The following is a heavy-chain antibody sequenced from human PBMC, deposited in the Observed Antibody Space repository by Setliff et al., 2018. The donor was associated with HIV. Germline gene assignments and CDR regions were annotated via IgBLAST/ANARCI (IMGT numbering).Heavy chain of an antibody. D-gene: IGHD4-17*01. CDR2: IYSNGGT. Sequence: SETLSLTCTVSGGSMSSYYWSWIRQPPGKGLEYIGYIYSNGGTNYNPSLKSRVTITIDMSKNQFSLKLRSLTAADTAVYYCARVGYGDISGLDYWGQGTLVTVSS. CDR3: ARVGYGDISGLDY. CDR1: GGSMSSYY. J-gene: IGHJ4*02. V-gene: IGHV4-59*01.